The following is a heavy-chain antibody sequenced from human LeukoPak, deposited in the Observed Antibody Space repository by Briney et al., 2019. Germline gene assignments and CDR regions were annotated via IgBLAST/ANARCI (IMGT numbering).Heavy chain of an antibody. CDR3: ATRHCSIAACRASSYKCMDD. CDR2: INEDGSGK. V-gene: IGHV3-7*01. Sequence: GGSLRLSCAASGFTFSSYWMSWVRQAPGKGLEWVANINEDGSGKYYVDSVKGRFTISRDNAENSVHLQMNSLRAEDTAVYYCATRHCSIAACRASSYKCMDDWGKGTTVTVSS. CDR1: GFTFSSYW. D-gene: IGHD4-11*01. J-gene: IGHJ6*04.